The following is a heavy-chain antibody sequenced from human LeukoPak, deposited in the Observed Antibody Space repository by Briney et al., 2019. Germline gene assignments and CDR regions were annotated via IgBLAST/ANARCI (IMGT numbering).Heavy chain of an antibody. CDR2: IKSKTAGGTT. Sequence: GGSLRLSCAASGLSLSNAWMTWVRQAPGKGLEWVGRIKSKTAGGTTEYAAAVKGRFTISRDDSKNTLYLQMNSLKTEDTAVYYCTTDENYYGSSGYYRIDDWGQGTLVTVSS. J-gene: IGHJ4*02. CDR1: GLSLSNAW. CDR3: TTDENYYGSSGYYRIDD. D-gene: IGHD3-22*01. V-gene: IGHV3-15*01.